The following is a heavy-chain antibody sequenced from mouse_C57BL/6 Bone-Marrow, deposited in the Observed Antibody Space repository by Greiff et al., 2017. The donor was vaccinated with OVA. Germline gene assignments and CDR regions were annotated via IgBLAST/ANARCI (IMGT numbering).Heavy chain of an antibody. CDR1: GYTFTDYY. CDR3: ARRWLLRRGYYFDY. J-gene: IGHJ2*01. Sequence: QVQLQQSGAELVRPGASVKLSCKASGYTFTDYYINWVKQRPGQGLEWIARIYPGSGNTYYNEKFKGKATLTAAKSSSTAYMQLSSLTSEDSAVYFCARRWLLRRGYYFDYWGPGTTLTVSS. V-gene: IGHV1-76*01. D-gene: IGHD2-3*01. CDR2: IYPGSGNT.